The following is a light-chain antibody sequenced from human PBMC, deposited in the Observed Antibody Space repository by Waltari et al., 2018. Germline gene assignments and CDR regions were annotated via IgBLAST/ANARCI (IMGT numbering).Light chain of an antibody. Sequence: IVLTQTPLSSPVSLGQPASISCRSSQSLVHSDGNIYLNLLHQRPGQPPRLLIYKIFNRFSGVSDRFSGSGAGTDFTLKISRVEADDVGVYYCMQATHFPRTFGQGTRVEIK. J-gene: IGKJ1*01. CDR2: KIF. V-gene: IGKV2-24*01. CDR1: QSLVHSDGNIY. CDR3: MQATHFPRT.